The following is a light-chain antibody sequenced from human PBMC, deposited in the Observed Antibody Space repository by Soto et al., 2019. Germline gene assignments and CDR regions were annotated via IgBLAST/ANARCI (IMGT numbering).Light chain of an antibody. CDR3: TSYGGRDNLM. Sequence: QSALTQPPPASGSPGQSVTISCTGTSSDIGAYNYVSWFQQHPGEAPKLIISEVNKRPSGVPDRFSGSKSGNTASLTVSGLQAEDEADYYCTSYGGRDNLMFGGGTKVTVL. CDR2: EVN. V-gene: IGLV2-8*01. CDR1: SSDIGAYNY. J-gene: IGLJ3*02.